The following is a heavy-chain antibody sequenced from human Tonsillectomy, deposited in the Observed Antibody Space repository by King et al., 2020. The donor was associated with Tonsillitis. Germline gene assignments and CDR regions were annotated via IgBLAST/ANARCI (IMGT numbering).Heavy chain of an antibody. CDR3: ANGQTVADDGY. V-gene: IGHV1-2*02. Sequence: QLVQSGAEVKKPGASVKVSCKASGYTFTGYLIHWVRQAPGQGLEWMGWLNPYSGGTNYAQKFQGRVTMTSDTSMSTAYMELSRLRTDDTAVYFCANGQTVADDGYWGQGTLVTVSS. CDR1: GYTFTGYL. D-gene: IGHD4-23*01. CDR2: LNPYSGGT. J-gene: IGHJ4*02.